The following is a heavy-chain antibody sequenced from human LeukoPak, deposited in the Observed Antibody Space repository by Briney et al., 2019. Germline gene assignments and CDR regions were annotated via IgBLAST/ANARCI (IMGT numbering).Heavy chain of an antibody. D-gene: IGHD3-22*01. CDR3: ARDLPDYYDSSGYPPFY. Sequence: GGSLRLSCAASGFIFSSYWMSWVRQAPGKGLEWVAKIKQDGSEKYYVDSVKGRFTISRDNAKNSLYLQMNSLRAEDTAVYYCARDLPDYYDSSGYPPFYWGQGTLVTVSS. CDR2: IKQDGSEK. CDR1: GFIFSSYW. J-gene: IGHJ4*02. V-gene: IGHV3-7*01.